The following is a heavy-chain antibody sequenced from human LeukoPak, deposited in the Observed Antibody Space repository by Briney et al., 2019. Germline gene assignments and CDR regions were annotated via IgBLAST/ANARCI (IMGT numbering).Heavy chain of an antibody. Sequence: SQTLSLTCAISGDSFSSNSAAWNWIRQSPSRDLEWLGRTYYRSKWYNDYAVSVKSRITNNPDTSKNQFSLQLNSVTPEDTAVYYCAREIVDDYWFDPWGQGTLVTVSS. CDR3: AREIVDDYWFDP. J-gene: IGHJ5*02. D-gene: IGHD2-21*02. V-gene: IGHV6-1*01. CDR2: TYYRSKWYN. CDR1: GDSFSSNSAA.